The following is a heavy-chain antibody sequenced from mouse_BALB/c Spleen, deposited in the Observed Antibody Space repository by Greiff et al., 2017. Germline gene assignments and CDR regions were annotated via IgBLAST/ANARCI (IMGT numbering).Heavy chain of an antibody. D-gene: IGHD2-10*02. CDR3: AREGLYGNYYYVDY. CDR2: IWAGGST. Sequence: VQLQQSGPGLVAPSQSLSITCTVSGFSLTSYGVHWVRQHPGKGLEWLGVIWAGGSTNYNSALMSRLSISKDNSKSQVFLKMNSLQTDDTAMYYCAREGLYGNYYYVDYWGQGTTLTVSS. CDR1: GFSLTSYG. J-gene: IGHJ2*01. V-gene: IGHV2-9*02.